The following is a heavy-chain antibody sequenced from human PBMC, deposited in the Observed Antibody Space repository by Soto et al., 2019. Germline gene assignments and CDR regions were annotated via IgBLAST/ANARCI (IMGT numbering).Heavy chain of an antibody. J-gene: IGHJ4*02. D-gene: IGHD1-7*01. CDR3: ARDKDGIWNYDLFDY. CDR1: GFTFSSYS. CDR2: ISSSSSTI. Sequence: PGGSLRLSCAASGFTFSSYSMNWVRQAPGKGLEWVSYISSSSSTIYYADSVKGRFTISRDNAKNSLYLQMNSLRDEDTAVYYCARDKDGIWNYDLFDYWGQGTLVTVSS. V-gene: IGHV3-48*02.